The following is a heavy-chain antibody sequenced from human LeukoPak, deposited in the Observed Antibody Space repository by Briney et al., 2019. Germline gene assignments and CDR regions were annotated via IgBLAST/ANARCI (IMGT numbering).Heavy chain of an antibody. J-gene: IGHJ4*02. D-gene: IGHD3-10*01. Sequence: PGGSLRLSCAASGFTFSSYAMHWVRQAPGKGLESVSAISSNGGSTYYANSVKGRFTISRDNSKNTLYLQMGSLRAEDMAVYYCARDLPAYGSGSYFGYWGQGTLVTVSS. CDR3: ARDLPAYGSGSYFGY. V-gene: IGHV3-64*01. CDR2: ISSNGGST. CDR1: GFTFSSYA.